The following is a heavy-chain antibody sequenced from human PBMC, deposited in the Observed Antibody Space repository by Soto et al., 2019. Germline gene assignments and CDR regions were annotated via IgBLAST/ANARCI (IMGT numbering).Heavy chain of an antibody. CDR3: ARDRGITMVRGVITGIDY. CDR1: GFTFSSYG. Sequence: GGSLRLSCAASGFTFSSYGMHWVRQAPGKGLEWVAVIWYDGGNKYYADSVKGRFTISRDNSKNTLYLQMNSLRAEDTAVYYCARDRGITMVRGVITGIDYWGQGTLVTVSS. J-gene: IGHJ4*02. D-gene: IGHD3-10*01. CDR2: IWYDGGNK. V-gene: IGHV3-33*01.